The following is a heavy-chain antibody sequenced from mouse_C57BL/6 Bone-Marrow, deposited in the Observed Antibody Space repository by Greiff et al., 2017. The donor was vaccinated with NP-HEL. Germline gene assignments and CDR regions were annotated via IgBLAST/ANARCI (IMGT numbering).Heavy chain of an antibody. V-gene: IGHV1-82*01. CDR2: IYPGDGDT. J-gene: IGHJ3*01. D-gene: IGHD2-2*01. Sequence: QVQLQQSGPELVKPGASVKISCKASGYAFSSSWMNWVKQRPGKGLEWIGRIYPGDGDTNYNGKFKGKATLTADKSSSTAYMQLSSLTSEDSSVYFCARWGYEAYWGQGTLVTVSA. CDR3: ARWGYEAY. CDR1: GYAFSSSW.